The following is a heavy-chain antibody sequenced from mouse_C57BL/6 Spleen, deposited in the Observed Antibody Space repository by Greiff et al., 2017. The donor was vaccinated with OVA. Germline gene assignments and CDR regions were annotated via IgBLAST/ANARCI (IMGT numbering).Heavy chain of an antibody. CDR1: GFTFSDYY. Sequence: DVHLVESEGGLVQPGSSMKLSCTASGFTFSDYYMAWVRQVPEKGLEWVANINYDGSSTYYLDSLKSRFIISRDNAKNILYLQMSSLKSEDTATYYCAREGVYDGYFRGYFDYWGQGTTLTVSS. CDR2: INYDGSST. CDR3: AREGVYDGYFRGYFDY. D-gene: IGHD2-3*01. V-gene: IGHV5-16*01. J-gene: IGHJ2*01.